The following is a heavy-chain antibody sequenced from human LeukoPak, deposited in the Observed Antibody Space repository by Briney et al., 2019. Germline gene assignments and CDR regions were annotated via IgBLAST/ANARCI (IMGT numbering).Heavy chain of an antibody. J-gene: IGHJ3*02. CDR1: GFTFTKYA. CDR3: ARGAFDI. Sequence: GGSLRLSCAASGFTFTKYAMSWVRQAAGKGLEWVSAIGGSGTKTFYAESVKGRFTISRDNAKNSLYLQMNSLRAEDTAVYYCARGAFDIWGQGTMVTVSS. CDR2: IGGSGTKT. V-gene: IGHV3-23*01.